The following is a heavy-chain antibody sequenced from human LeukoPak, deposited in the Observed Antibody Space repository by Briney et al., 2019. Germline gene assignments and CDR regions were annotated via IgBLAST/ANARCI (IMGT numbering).Heavy chain of an antibody. D-gene: IGHD3-22*01. CDR2: IYYTGNI. J-gene: IGHJ3*02. Sequence: SETLSLTCTVSGGSISSSSYYWGWIRQPPGKGLEWIGNIYYTGNIYYNPSLNSRVTVSVDTSKNQFSLKLSSVTAADTAVYYCARTPRSYDSSGYYAFDIWGQGTMVTVSS. CDR1: GGSISSSSYY. V-gene: IGHV4-39*07. CDR3: ARTPRSYDSSGYYAFDI.